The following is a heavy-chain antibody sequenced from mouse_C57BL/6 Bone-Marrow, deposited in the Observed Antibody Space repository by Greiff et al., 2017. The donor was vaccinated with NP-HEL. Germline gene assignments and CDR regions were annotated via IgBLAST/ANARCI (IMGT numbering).Heavy chain of an antibody. V-gene: IGHV1-82*01. CDR3: ARSYYYGSRPPFDY. CDR2: IYPGDGDT. D-gene: IGHD1-1*01. Sequence: QVQLQESGPELVKPGASVKISCKASGYAFSSSWMNWVKQRPGKGLEWIGRIYPGDGDTNYNGKFKGKATLTADKSSSTAYMQLSSLTSEDSAVYFCARSYYYGSRPPFDYWGQGTTLTVSS. CDR1: GYAFSSSW. J-gene: IGHJ2*01.